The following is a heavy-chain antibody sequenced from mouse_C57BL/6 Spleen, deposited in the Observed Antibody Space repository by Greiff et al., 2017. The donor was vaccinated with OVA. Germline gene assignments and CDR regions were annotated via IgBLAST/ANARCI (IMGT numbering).Heavy chain of an antibody. D-gene: IGHD2-3*01. CDR1: GFSLTSYG. J-gene: IGHJ2*01. CDR3: ASSDGYYEVYFDY. V-gene: IGHV2-2*01. CDR2: IWSGGST. Sequence: VKLMESGPGLVQPSQSLSITCTVSGFSLTSYGVHWVRQSPGKGLEWLGVIWSGGSTDYNAAFISRLSISKDNSKSQVFFKMNSLQADDTAIYYCASSDGYYEVYFDYWGQGTTLTVSS.